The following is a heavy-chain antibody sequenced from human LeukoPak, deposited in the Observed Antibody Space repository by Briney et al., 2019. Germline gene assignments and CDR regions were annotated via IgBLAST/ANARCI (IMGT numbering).Heavy chain of an antibody. Sequence: GRSLRLSCAASGFTFDDYATHWVRQAPGKGLEWVSGISWNSGSIGYADSVKGRFTISRDNAKNSLYLQMNSLRAEDMALYYCAKAKGSLLWFGELSLDYWGQGTLVTVSS. V-gene: IGHV3-9*03. CDR1: GFTFDDYA. CDR3: AKAKGSLLWFGELSLDY. J-gene: IGHJ4*02. CDR2: ISWNSGSI. D-gene: IGHD3-10*01.